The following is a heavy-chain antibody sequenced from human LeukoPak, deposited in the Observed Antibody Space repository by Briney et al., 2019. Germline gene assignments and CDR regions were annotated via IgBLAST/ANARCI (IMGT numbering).Heavy chain of an antibody. Sequence: GGSLRFSCAASGFTFSNARMKWVRQAPGKGLEWVGRIKSKTDGGKTDYATPVKGRFTISRDDSKNTLYLQMNSLKTEDTAVYYCTTDQGGSYWENHWGQGTLVTVSS. CDR2: IKSKTDGGKT. V-gene: IGHV3-15*01. D-gene: IGHD1-26*01. CDR3: TTDQGGSYWENH. J-gene: IGHJ4*02. CDR1: GFTFSNAR.